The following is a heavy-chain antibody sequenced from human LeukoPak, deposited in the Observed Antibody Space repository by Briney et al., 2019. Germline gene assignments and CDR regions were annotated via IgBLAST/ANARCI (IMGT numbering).Heavy chain of an antibody. V-gene: IGHV1-8*03. CDR1: GYTFTSYG. D-gene: IGHD2-8*01. CDR3: ARGLPLGYCTYGVCYPPKHFDF. CDR2: VNPKSGNT. J-gene: IGHJ4*02. Sequence: ASVKVSCKASGYTFTSYGISWVRQAPGQGLEWMGWVNPKSGNTGYKQKFQARVTITRDTSITTAYMELSSLTSDDTAVYFCARGLPLGYCTYGVCYPPKHFDFWGQGTLVTVSS.